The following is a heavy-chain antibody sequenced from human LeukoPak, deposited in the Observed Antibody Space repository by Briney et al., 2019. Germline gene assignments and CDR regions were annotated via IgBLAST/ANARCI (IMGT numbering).Heavy chain of an antibody. Sequence: PSETLSLTCTVSGGSISSYYWSWIRQPPGKGLEWIGYIYYSGSTNYNPSLKSRVTMSVDTSKNQFSLKLSSVTAADTAVYYCARGGSSNRYYYYGMDVWGQGTTVTVSS. CDR1: GGSISSYY. CDR3: ARGGSSNRYYYYGMDV. CDR2: IYYSGST. D-gene: IGHD2-15*01. J-gene: IGHJ6*02. V-gene: IGHV4-59*12.